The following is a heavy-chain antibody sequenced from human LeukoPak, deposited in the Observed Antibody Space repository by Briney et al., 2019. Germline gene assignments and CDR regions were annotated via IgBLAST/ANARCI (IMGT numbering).Heavy chain of an antibody. J-gene: IGHJ3*02. Sequence: GTSVKVSCRASGFTFTSSAMQWVRQARGQRLEWIGWIVVGSGNTNYAQKFQEGVTITRDMSTSTAYMELSSLRSEDTAVYYCAASSNDAFDIWGQGTMVTVSS. CDR2: IVVGSGNT. D-gene: IGHD2/OR15-2a*01. CDR3: AASSNDAFDI. V-gene: IGHV1-58*02. CDR1: GFTFTSSA.